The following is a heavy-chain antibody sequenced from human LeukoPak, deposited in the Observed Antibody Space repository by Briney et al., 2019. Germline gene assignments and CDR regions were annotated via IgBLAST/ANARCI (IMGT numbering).Heavy chain of an antibody. CDR3: TSLWAESGGPETGTMVRGVIRRVH. V-gene: IGHV3-73*01. J-gene: IGHJ4*02. Sequence: GGSLRLSCAASGFTFSGSAMHWVRQASGKGLEWVGRIRSKANSYATAYAASVKGSFTIARDDSKNTAYLQMNSLKTEDTAVYYCTSLWAESGGPETGTMVRGVIRRVHWGQGTLVTVSS. CDR2: IRSKANSYAT. CDR1: GFTFSGSA. D-gene: IGHD3-10*01.